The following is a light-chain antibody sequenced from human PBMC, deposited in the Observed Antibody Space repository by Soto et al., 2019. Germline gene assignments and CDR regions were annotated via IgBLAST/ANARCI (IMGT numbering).Light chain of an antibody. CDR2: GAS. CDR3: QQHNNWPPT. J-gene: IGKJ1*01. V-gene: IGKV3-15*01. Sequence: EIVMTQSPATLSVSPGERVTLSCRASQSISINLAWYQPKPGQSPRLLFSGASTRATGVPVRFSGSGSGTEFTLTISSLQSEDFAVYFCQQHNNWPPTFGQGTKVEI. CDR1: QSISIN.